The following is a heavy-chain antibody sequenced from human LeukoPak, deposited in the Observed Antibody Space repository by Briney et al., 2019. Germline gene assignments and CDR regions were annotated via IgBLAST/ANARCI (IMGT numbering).Heavy chain of an antibody. CDR3: ASLGDSTTTAPDDEFDY. Sequence: EASVKVSCKASGYTFTGYYMHWVRQAPGQGLEWMGWINPIHGGTNYAQKFQGRVTMTRDTSISTAYMELSSLRSDDTAIYYCASLGDSTTTAPDDEFDYWGQGTLVTVSS. J-gene: IGHJ4*02. V-gene: IGHV1-2*02. D-gene: IGHD3-16*01. CDR1: GYTFTGYY. CDR2: INPIHGGT.